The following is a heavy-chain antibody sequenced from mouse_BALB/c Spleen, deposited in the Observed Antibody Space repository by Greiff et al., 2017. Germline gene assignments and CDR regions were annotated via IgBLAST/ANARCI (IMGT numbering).Heavy chain of an antibody. D-gene: IGHD1-1*01. CDR1: GYSITSDYA. J-gene: IGHJ2*01. Sequence: DVKLQESGPGLVKPSQSLSLTCTVTGYSITSDYAWNWIRQFPGNKLEWMGYISYSGSTSYNPSLKSRISITRDTSKNQFFLQLNSVTTEDTATYYCARGDYYGSLDYWGQGTTLTVSS. V-gene: IGHV3-2*02. CDR2: ISYSGST. CDR3: ARGDYYGSLDY.